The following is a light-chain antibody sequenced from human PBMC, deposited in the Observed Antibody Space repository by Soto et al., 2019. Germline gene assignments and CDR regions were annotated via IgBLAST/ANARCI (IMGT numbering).Light chain of an antibody. CDR1: QGISNY. CDR3: QHYNSAPQLT. CDR2: TAS. V-gene: IGKV1-27*01. Sequence: DIQMTQSPSSLSASVGDRVTITCRASQGISNYFAWYQQKPGKVPKLLIYTASTLQSGVPSRFSGSGSGTDFTLTISRLQPEDVATYYWQHYNSAPQLTLGGGTKVEIK. J-gene: IGKJ4*01.